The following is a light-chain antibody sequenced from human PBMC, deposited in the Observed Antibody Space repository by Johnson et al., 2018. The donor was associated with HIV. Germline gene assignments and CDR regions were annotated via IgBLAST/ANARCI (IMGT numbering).Light chain of an antibody. Sequence: QSVLTQPPSVSAAPGQKVTISCSGSSSNIGNNYVSWYQQLPGTAPKLLIYENNKRPSGIPDRFSGSKSGTSATLGITGLQTGDEADYYCGTWDSSLIAEVLGTGTKVTV. J-gene: IGLJ1*01. V-gene: IGLV1-51*02. CDR1: SSNIGNNY. CDR2: ENN. CDR3: GTWDSSLIAEV.